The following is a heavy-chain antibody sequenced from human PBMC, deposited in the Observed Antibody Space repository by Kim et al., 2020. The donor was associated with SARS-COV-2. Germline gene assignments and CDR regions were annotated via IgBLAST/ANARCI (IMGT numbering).Heavy chain of an antibody. D-gene: IGHD3-10*01. CDR2: IYSSGTT. Sequence: SETLSLTCTVSGGITNDYYNWIRQSPGKGLEWIAFIYSSGTTNYNPSLKSRVTISIDTSMSQFSLRLTSVTAADTAMYFCARDHRGDSSMDVWGQGTTVT. V-gene: IGHV4-59*01. J-gene: IGHJ6*02. CDR3: ARDHRGDSSMDV. CDR1: GGITNDY.